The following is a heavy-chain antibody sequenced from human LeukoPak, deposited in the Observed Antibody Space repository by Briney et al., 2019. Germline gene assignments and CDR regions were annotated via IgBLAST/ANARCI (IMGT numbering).Heavy chain of an antibody. Sequence: WETLSLTCTVSGGSISSYYWSWIRQPPGKGLEWIGYIYYSGSTNYNPSLKSRVTISVDTSKNQFSLKLSSVTAADTAVYYCARELWVFGVVIFDYWGQGTLVTVSS. J-gene: IGHJ4*02. V-gene: IGHV4-59*01. D-gene: IGHD3-3*01. CDR3: ARELWVFGVVIFDY. CDR1: GGSISSYY. CDR2: IYYSGST.